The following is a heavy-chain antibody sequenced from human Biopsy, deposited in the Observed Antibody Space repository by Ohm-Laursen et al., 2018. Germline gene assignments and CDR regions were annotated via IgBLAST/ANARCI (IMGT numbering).Heavy chain of an antibody. J-gene: IGHJ2*01. V-gene: IGHV4-38-2*01. D-gene: IGHD6-19*01. CDR3: ARTPGKAVAGRFLDL. CDR2: IYRTGTT. CDR1: GFSISSGFH. Sequence: TLSLTCRVSGFSISSGFHWAWIRQPPGKGLERIGFIYRTGTTTYNPSFKSRVAMAVDTSKNQFSLTLNSVTAADTAVYYCARTPGKAVAGRFLDLWGRGTLVTVSS.